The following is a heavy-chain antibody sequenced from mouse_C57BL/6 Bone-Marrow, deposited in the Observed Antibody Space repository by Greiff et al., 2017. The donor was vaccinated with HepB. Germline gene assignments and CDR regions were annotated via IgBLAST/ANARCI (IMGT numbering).Heavy chain of an antibody. CDR3: ARDALGVGTWAY. D-gene: IGHD1-1*02. J-gene: IGHJ3*01. CDR1: GFTFSDFY. CDR2: SRNKANDYTT. Sequence: EVKLMESGGGLVQSGRSLRLSCATSGFTFSDFYMEWVRQAPGKGLEWIAASRNKANDYTTEYSASVKGRFIVSRDTSQSILYLQMNALRAEDTAIYYCARDALGVGTWAYWGQGTLVTVSA. V-gene: IGHV7-1*01.